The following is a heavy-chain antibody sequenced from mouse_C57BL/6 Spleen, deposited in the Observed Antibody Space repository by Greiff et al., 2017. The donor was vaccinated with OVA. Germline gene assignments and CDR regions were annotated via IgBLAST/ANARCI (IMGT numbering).Heavy chain of an antibody. CDR1: GYIFTSYW. J-gene: IGHJ2*01. CDR2: IYPSDSET. Sequence: QVQLQQPGAELVRPGSSVKLSCKASGYIFTSYWMDWVKQRPGQGLEWIGNIYPSDSETHYNQKFKDKATLTVDKSSSTAYMQLSSLTSEDSAVYYCARDYGSSYLDYWGQGTTLTVSS. CDR3: ARDYGSSYLDY. D-gene: IGHD1-1*01. V-gene: IGHV1-61*01.